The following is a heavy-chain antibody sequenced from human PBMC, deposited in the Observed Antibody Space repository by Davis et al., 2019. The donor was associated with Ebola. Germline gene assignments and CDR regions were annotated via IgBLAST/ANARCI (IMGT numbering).Heavy chain of an antibody. V-gene: IGHV3-21*01. D-gene: IGHD6-13*01. CDR1: GFSFNDYT. CDR2: IGGSSIYI. CDR3: ATAPAIAATGSEFDY. Sequence: PGGSLRLSCAASGFSFNDYTMNWVRQAPGKGLEWVSSIGGSSIYIYYADSVKGRFTISRDNAKNSLYLQMSNLRVEDTAVYYCATAPAIAATGSEFDYWGQGTLVTVSS. J-gene: IGHJ4*02.